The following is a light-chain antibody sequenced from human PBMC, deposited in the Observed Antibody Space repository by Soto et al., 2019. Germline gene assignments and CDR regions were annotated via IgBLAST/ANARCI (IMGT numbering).Light chain of an antibody. J-gene: IGKJ5*01. Sequence: PGDRATLSCRASQSLTSNSLAWYQQKPGQAPRLLVSGASTRAAGIPDRFSGSGSGTDFTLTITRLEPEDFAVYSCQQYDDSPITFGQGTRLEIK. CDR2: GAS. V-gene: IGKV3-20*01. CDR3: QQYDDSPIT. CDR1: QSLTSNS.